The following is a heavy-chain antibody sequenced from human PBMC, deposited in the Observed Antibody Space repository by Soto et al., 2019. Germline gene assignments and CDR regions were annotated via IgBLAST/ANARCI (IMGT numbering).Heavy chain of an antibody. D-gene: IGHD3-10*01. CDR3: AKLLWFADQRY. CDR1: GLTSSSFA. V-gene: IGHV3-23*04. J-gene: IGHJ4*02. CDR2: ISGNDDDT. Sequence: EVKVVESGGDLVQPGGSLRLSCAASGLTSSSFAMSWVRQAPGKGLEWVSAISGNDDDTYYADSVKGRFTISRDNSKNTLYLQMNSLRAEDTAVYYCAKLLWFADQRYWGQGTLVTVSS.